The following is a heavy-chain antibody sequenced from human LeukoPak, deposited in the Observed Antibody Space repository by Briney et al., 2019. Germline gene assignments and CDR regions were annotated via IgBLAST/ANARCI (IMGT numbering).Heavy chain of an antibody. CDR1: GFTFSTYW. Sequence: GGSLRLSCAASGFTFSTYWMHWVRQAPGKGLVWVSRINTDGSSTYYADSVKGRFTISRDNSKNTLYLQMNSLRAEDTAVYYCAKDLYYYGSGSYYTYFDYWGQGTLVTVSS. CDR3: AKDLYYYGSGSYYTYFDY. D-gene: IGHD3-10*01. V-gene: IGHV3-74*01. J-gene: IGHJ4*02. CDR2: INTDGSST.